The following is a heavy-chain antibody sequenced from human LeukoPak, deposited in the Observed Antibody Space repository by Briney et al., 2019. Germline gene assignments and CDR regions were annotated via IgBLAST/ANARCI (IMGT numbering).Heavy chain of an antibody. D-gene: IGHD6-13*01. CDR3: ASAGYSGPWFDP. J-gene: IGHJ5*02. Sequence: GGSLRLSCAASGFTLSSYGMSWVRQAPGKGREWVSAISGSGGSTYYADSVKGRFTISRDNSKNTLYLQMNSLRAEDTAVYYCASAGYSGPWFDPWGQGTLVTVSS. CDR1: GFTLSSYG. V-gene: IGHV3-23*01. CDR2: ISGSGGST.